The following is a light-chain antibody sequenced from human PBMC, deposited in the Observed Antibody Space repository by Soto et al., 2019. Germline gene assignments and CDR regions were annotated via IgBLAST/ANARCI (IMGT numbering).Light chain of an antibody. CDR1: SSNIGAGYD. J-gene: IGLJ2*01. CDR2: GNS. CDR3: QSYDSILSVVV. Sequence: QSVLTQPPSVSGAPGQRVTIPCTGSSSNIGAGYDVHWYHQLPGTAPKLLIYGNSNRPSGVPDRFSGSKSGTSASLAITGLQAEDEGDYYCQSYDSILSVVVFGGGTKLTVL. V-gene: IGLV1-40*01.